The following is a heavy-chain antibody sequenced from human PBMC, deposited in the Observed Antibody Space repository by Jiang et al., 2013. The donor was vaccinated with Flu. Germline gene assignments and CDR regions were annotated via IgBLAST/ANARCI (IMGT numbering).Heavy chain of an antibody. Sequence: YISSSGSTIYYADSVKGRFTISRDNAKNSLYLQMNSLRAEDTAVYYCARDRPRNPHIVVVPAAIPDAFDIWGQGTMVTVSS. D-gene: IGHD2-2*02. J-gene: IGHJ3*02. CDR3: ARDRPRNPHIVVVPAAIPDAFDI. V-gene: IGHV3-11*01. CDR2: ISSSGSTI.